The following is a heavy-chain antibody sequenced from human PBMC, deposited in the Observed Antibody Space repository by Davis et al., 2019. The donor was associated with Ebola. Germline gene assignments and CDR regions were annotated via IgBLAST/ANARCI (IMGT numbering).Heavy chain of an antibody. J-gene: IGHJ5*02. CDR1: GGSISSYY. D-gene: IGHD1-26*01. CDR3: ARGGSGSSFQFDP. V-gene: IGHV4-59*01. Sequence: PSETLSLTCTVSGGSISSYYRSWIRQPPGKGLEWIGYIYYSGSTNYNPSLKSRVTISVDTSKNQFSLKLSSVTAADTAVYYCARGGSGSSFQFDPWGQGTLVTVSS. CDR2: IYYSGST.